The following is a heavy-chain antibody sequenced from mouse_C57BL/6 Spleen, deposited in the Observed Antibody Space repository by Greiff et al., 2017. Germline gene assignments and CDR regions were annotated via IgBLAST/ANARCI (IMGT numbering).Heavy chain of an antibody. Sequence: QVQLQQSGAELVRPGASVTLSCKASGYTFTDYEMHWVKQTPVHGLEWIGAIDPETGGTAYNQKFKGKDILTADKSSSTAYMELRSLTSEDSAVYYCTWFADGGQGTLVTVSA. CDR1: GYTFTDYE. CDR2: IDPETGGT. J-gene: IGHJ3*01. V-gene: IGHV1-15*01. CDR3: TWFAD.